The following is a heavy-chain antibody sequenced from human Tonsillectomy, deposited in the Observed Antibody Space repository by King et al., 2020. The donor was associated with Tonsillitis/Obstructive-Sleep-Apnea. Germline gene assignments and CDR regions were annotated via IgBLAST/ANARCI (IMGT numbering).Heavy chain of an antibody. V-gene: IGHV5-51*01. J-gene: IGHJ3*02. D-gene: IGHD4-17*01. CDR1: GYNFTTYW. Sequence: VQLVESGAEVKKPGESLTISCKGSGYNFTTYWIGWVRQMPGKGLEWMGIIYPGDSDTRYSPSFQGQVTISADKSISTAYLQWSSLKASDTAIYYCARRVYGVYGSAFDIWGQGTMVAVSS. CDR2: IYPGDSDT. CDR3: ARRVYGVYGSAFDI.